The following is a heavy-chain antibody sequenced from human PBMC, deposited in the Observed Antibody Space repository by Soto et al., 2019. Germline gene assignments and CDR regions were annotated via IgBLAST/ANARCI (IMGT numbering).Heavy chain of an antibody. J-gene: IGHJ4*02. V-gene: IGHV4-31*03. CDR1: GGSISSGGYY. CDR3: ARPSPSCKYSSGCVDS. Sequence: SETLSLTCTVSGGSISSGGYYWSWIRQHPGKGQEWIGYIYNSGSTYYNPSLKSRVTISVDTSKNQFSLKLSSVTAADTAVYYCARPSPSCKYSSGCVDSWGQGTLVTVSS. D-gene: IGHD6-19*01. CDR2: IYNSGST.